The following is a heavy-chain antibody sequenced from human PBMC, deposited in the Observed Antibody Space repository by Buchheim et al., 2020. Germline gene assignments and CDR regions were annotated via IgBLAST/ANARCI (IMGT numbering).Heavy chain of an antibody. CDR1: GGSISSNY. CDR3: ARGIGRWLQSRTVFDP. CDR2: IYYSGST. D-gene: IGHD5-24*01. V-gene: IGHV4-59*01. Sequence: QVQLQESGPGLVKPSETLSLTCSVSGGSISSNYWSWIRQPPGKGLEWIGHIYYSGSTNYNPSLKSRFTISVDTSKNQFSLKLSSVTAADTAVYYCARGIGRWLQSRTVFDPWGQGTL. J-gene: IGHJ5*02.